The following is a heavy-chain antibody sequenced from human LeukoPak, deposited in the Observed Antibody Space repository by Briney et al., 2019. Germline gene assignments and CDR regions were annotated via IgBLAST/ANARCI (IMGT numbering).Heavy chain of an antibody. Sequence: GGSLRLSCAASGFTFSSYWMHWVHQAPGKGLVWVSCINSDESSTSYAAFVKGRFTISRDNAKNTLYLQMNSLRAEDTAVYYCARGGSGWYVGGSFDYWGQGTLVTVSS. CDR3: ARGGSGWYVGGSFDY. CDR1: GFTFSSYW. V-gene: IGHV3-74*01. CDR2: INSDESST. D-gene: IGHD6-19*01. J-gene: IGHJ4*02.